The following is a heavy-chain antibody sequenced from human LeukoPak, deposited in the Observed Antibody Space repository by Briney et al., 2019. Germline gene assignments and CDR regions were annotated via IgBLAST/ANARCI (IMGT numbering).Heavy chain of an antibody. Sequence: PWGSLRLSCAASGFTFSSYWMSWVRQAPGKGLEWVANIKQDGSEKYYVDSVKGRFTISRDNPKNSLYLQMNSLRAEDTAVYYCARVWDWLLGGFDYWGQGTLVTVSS. J-gene: IGHJ4*02. V-gene: IGHV3-7*04. CDR2: IKQDGSEK. CDR1: GFTFSSYW. D-gene: IGHD3/OR15-3a*01. CDR3: ARVWDWLLGGFDY.